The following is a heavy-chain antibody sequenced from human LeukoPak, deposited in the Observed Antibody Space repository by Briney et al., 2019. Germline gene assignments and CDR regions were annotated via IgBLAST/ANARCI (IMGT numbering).Heavy chain of an antibody. Sequence: PGGSLRLSCAASGFTFSGSAMHWVRQASGKGLEWVGRIRSKANNYATVYAASVKGRFTISRDDSINTAYLQMNSLKTEDTAVYYCTRKSRDSSTSNEFDYWGQGTLVTVSS. CDR1: GFTFSGSA. CDR3: TRKSRDSSTSNEFDY. J-gene: IGHJ4*02. D-gene: IGHD6-13*01. CDR2: IRSKANNYAT. V-gene: IGHV3-73*01.